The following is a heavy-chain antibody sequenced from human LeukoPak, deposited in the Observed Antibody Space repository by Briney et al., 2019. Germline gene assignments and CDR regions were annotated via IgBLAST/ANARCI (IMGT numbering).Heavy chain of an antibody. J-gene: IGHJ4*02. Sequence: PGGSLRLSCAASGFTFSSYGMHWVRQAPGKGLEWVAFIRYDGSNKYYADSVKGRFTISRDNSKNTLYLQMNSLRAEDTAVYYCAKDVAWFGTRTGSPHDYWGQGTLVTVSS. CDR1: GFTFSSYG. D-gene: IGHD3-10*01. CDR3: AKDVAWFGTRTGSPHDY. V-gene: IGHV3-30*02. CDR2: IRYDGSNK.